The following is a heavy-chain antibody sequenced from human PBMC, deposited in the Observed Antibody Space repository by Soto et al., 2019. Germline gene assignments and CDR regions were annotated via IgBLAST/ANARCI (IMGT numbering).Heavy chain of an antibody. CDR2: ISGSGGST. V-gene: IGHV3-23*01. CDR3: EKGNRIIRWLVPRFDT. Sequence: GGSLRLSCAASGFTFSSYAMSWVRQAPGKGLEWVSAISGSGGSTYYADSVKGRFTISRDNSKNTLYLQMNSLRAEDTAVYYCEKGNRIIRWLVPRFDTWGQGTLVTVSS. D-gene: IGHD6-19*01. CDR1: GFTFSSYA. J-gene: IGHJ5*02.